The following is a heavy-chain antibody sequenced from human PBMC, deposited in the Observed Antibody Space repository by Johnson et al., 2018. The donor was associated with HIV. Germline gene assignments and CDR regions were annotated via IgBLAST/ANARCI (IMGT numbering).Heavy chain of an antibody. J-gene: IGHJ3*02. CDR2: ISSSGSTI. Sequence: QVQLVESGGGLVTPGGSLRLSCAASGFTFNDYYMSWIRQAPGKGLEWVSFISSSGSTIYYAGSVKGRFTISRDNAKNSLYQQMNRLRAEDTAVYYCARDLGTTDAFDIWGQGTMVTVSS. D-gene: IGHD7-27*01. V-gene: IGHV3-11*04. CDR1: GFTFNDYY. CDR3: ARDLGTTDAFDI.